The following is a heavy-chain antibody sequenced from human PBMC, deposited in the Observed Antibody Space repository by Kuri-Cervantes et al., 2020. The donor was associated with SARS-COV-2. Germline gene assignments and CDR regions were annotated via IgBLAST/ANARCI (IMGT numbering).Heavy chain of an antibody. CDR3: ARTYGSGTPPSY. J-gene: IGHJ4*02. Sequence: SKTLSLTCTVSGDSVDSPTKYWTWLRQPPGKELEWIGYVSYSGTTNYNPSRKSRVTMSLDTSNNQFSLKLSSVTAADTAVYYCARTYGSGTPPSYWGQGTLVTVSS. V-gene: IGHV4-61*01. D-gene: IGHD3-10*01. CDR2: VSYSGTT. CDR1: GDSVDSPTKY.